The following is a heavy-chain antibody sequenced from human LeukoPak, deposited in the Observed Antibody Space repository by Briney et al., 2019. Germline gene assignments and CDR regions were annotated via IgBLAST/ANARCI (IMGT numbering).Heavy chain of an antibody. V-gene: IGHV3-21*03. CDR3: TTDTEWFGELLWDFDY. J-gene: IGHJ4*02. CDR1: GFTFSSYA. Sequence: GGSLRLSCAASGFTFSSYAMNWVRQAPGKGLEWVSSISSRSSYIYYADSVKGRFTISRDNAKNSLYLQMNSLKTEDTAVYYCTTDTEWFGELLWDFDYWGQGALVTVSS. D-gene: IGHD3-10*01. CDR2: ISSRSSYI.